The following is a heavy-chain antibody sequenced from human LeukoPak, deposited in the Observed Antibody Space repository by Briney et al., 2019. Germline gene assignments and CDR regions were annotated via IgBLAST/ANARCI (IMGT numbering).Heavy chain of an antibody. CDR1: GGSISSYY. J-gene: IGHJ4*02. Sequence: SETLSLTCTVSGGSISSYYWSWIRQPPGKGLEWIGYIYYSGSTNYNSSLKSRVTISVDTSKNQFSLKLSSVTAADTAVYYCARDYYGSGGLDYWGQGTLVTVSS. CDR3: ARDYYGSGGLDY. CDR2: IYYSGST. V-gene: IGHV4-59*01. D-gene: IGHD3-10*01.